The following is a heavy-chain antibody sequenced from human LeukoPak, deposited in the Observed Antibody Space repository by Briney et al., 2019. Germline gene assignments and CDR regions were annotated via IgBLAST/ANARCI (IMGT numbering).Heavy chain of an antibody. CDR1: GFTLSSYE. CDR3: AREMNGYTSSAIDY. CDR2: IISSSSTV. D-gene: IGHD6-13*01. Sequence: GGSLRLSCAASGFTLSSYEMNWVRQAPGKGLEWVSYIISSSSTVYYADSVRGRFTISRDNAKNSLFLQMNSLRAEDTAVYYCAREMNGYTSSAIDYWGRGTLVTVSS. V-gene: IGHV3-48*01. J-gene: IGHJ4*02.